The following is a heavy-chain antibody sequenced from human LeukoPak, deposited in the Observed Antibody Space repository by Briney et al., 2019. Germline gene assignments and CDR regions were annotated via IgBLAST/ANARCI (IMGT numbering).Heavy chain of an antibody. CDR2: IYYSGST. Sequence: PSETLALTCTVSGGSVSSGSYYWSWIRQPPGKGLEWIGYIYYSGSTNYNPSLKSRVTISVDTSKNQFSLKLSSVTAADTAVYYCASLGSSSWYGGDIDIWGQGTIVTVSS. D-gene: IGHD6-13*01. V-gene: IGHV4-61*01. CDR1: GGSVSSGSYY. CDR3: ASLGSSSWYGGDIDI. J-gene: IGHJ3*02.